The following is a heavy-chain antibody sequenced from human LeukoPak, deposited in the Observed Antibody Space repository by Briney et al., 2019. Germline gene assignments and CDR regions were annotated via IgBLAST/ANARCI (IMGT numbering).Heavy chain of an antibody. V-gene: IGHV4-4*07. CDR3: ARVGDYYDSRFGPFDY. CDR1: GGSISSYY. D-gene: IGHD3-22*01. CDR2: IYTSGST. Sequence: SETLSLTCTVSGGSISSYYWSWIRQPAGKGLEWIGRIYTSGSTNYNPSLKSRVTMSVDASKNQFSLKLSSVTAADTAVYYCARVGDYYDSRFGPFDYWGQGTLVTVSS. J-gene: IGHJ4*02.